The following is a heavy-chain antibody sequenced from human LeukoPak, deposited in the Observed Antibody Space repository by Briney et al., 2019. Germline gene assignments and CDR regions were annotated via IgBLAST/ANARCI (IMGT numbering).Heavy chain of an antibody. CDR3: AKDPSGKIVGTPDY. V-gene: IGHV3-30*02. D-gene: IGHD1-26*01. CDR2: IRCDGSNK. CDR1: GFTFSSYG. Sequence: GGSLRLSCAASGFTFSSYGMHWVRQAPGKGLEWVAFIRCDGSNKYYADSVKGRFTISRDNSKNTLYLQMNSLRAEDTAVYYCAKDPSGKIVGTPDYWGQGTLVTVSS. J-gene: IGHJ4*02.